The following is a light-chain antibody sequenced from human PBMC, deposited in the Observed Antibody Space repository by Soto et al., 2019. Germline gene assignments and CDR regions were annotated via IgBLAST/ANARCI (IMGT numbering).Light chain of an antibody. Sequence: DIQLTQSPSFLSASVGDRVTITCRASQGISSYLAWYQQRPGKAPKLLMYGASTVQSGVPSRFSGSASGTTFTLTINNLQPEDFATYYCQQHNNFPRTFGQGTKVE. CDR3: QQHNNFPRT. CDR1: QGISSY. J-gene: IGKJ1*01. V-gene: IGKV1-9*01. CDR2: GAS.